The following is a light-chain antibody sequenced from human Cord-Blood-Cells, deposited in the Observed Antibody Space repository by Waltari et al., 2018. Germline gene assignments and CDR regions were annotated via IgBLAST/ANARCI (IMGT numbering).Light chain of an antibody. CDR1: SPNIGAGSD. V-gene: IGLV1-40*01. J-gene: IGLJ3*02. CDR3: QSYDSSLGGWV. CDR2: GNS. Sequence: QSVLTQPPSVSGAPGQRVTISCTGSSPNIGAGSDVPWYQPLPGTAPKLPIYGNSKRPSGVPYRFPGSKSGTSASLAIPGLQAEDEADYYRQSYDSSLGGWVFGGGTKLTVL.